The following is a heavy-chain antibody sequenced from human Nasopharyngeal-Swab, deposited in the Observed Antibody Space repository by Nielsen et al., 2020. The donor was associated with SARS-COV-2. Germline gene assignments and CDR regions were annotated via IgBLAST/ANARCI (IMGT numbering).Heavy chain of an antibody. Sequence: SVKVSCKASGGTFSNYAISWVRQAPGQGLEWMGRTIPILGLANYAQKFLGRVTITADKSTNTAYMELSSLRSEDTAVYYCARDTPEDTTLVTAYYYYMDVWGKGTTATVSS. J-gene: IGHJ6*03. V-gene: IGHV1-69*04. CDR2: TIPILGLA. D-gene: IGHD5-18*01. CDR1: GGTFSNYA. CDR3: ARDTPEDTTLVTAYYYYMDV.